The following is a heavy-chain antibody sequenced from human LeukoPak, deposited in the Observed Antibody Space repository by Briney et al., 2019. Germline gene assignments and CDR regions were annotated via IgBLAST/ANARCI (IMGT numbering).Heavy chain of an antibody. D-gene: IGHD4-17*01. Sequence: GGSLRLSCAASGFTFSSYAMHWVRQAPGKGLEWVAVISYDGSNKYYADSVKGRFTISRDNSKNTLYLQMNSVRAEDTAVYYCASLITVTTGYYYYYYYMDVWGKGPRSPSP. CDR2: ISYDGSNK. CDR1: GFTFSSYA. J-gene: IGHJ6*03. V-gene: IGHV3-30-3*01. CDR3: ASLITVTTGYYYYYYYMDV.